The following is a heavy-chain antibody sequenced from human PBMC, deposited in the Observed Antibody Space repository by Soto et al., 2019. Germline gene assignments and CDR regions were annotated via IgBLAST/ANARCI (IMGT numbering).Heavy chain of an antibody. CDR1: GGSISSSNW. CDR3: TGIAAAGTHFAY. V-gene: IGHV4-4*02. J-gene: IGHJ4*02. Sequence: QVQLQESGPGLVKPSGTLSLTCAVSGGSISSSNWWSWVRQPPGKGLEWIGEIYHSGSTNYNPSRKSRATLPVDKSKNQSSLKLSSVTAADTAVYYCTGIAAAGTHFAYWGQGTLVTVSS. CDR2: IYHSGST. D-gene: IGHD6-13*01.